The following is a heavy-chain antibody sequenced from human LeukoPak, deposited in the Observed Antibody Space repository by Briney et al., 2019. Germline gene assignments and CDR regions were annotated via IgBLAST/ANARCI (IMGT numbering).Heavy chain of an antibody. CDR1: GFTVSSSY. Sequence: GGSLRLSCAASGFTVSSSYMYWVRQAPGKGLEWVSFFYRGDSTYYAESVRGRFTISRDNSKNTLYLLMNSLIPEDTAVYYCAREVVSSPSYFDSWGQGTLVTVPS. J-gene: IGHJ4*02. D-gene: IGHD2-15*01. CDR3: AREVVSSPSYFDS. CDR2: FYRGDST. V-gene: IGHV3-53*01.